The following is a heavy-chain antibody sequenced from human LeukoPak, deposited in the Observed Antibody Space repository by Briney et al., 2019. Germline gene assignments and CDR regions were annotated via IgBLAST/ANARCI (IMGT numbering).Heavy chain of an antibody. CDR2: IYYSGST. CDR1: GDSISSSSYY. J-gene: IGHJ4*02. V-gene: IGHV4-39*07. CDR3: ARLDGYNLDY. Sequence: SETLSLTCTVSGDSISSSSYYWGWIRQPPGKGLEWIGSIYYSGSTYYNPSLKSRVTISVDTSKNQFSLKLSSVTAADTAVYYCARLDGYNLDYWGQGTLVTVSS. D-gene: IGHD5-24*01.